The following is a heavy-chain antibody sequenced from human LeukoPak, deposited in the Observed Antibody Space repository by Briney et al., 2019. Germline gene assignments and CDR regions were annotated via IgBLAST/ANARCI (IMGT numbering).Heavy chain of an antibody. CDR1: GFTFDDYA. V-gene: IGHV3-9*01. J-gene: IGHJ2*01. CDR2: ISWNSGSI. CDR3: ARALLPQWLAFDL. Sequence: PGGSLRLSCAASGFTFDDYAMHWVRQAPGKGLEWVSGISWNSGSIGYADSVKGRFTISRDNSKNTLYLQMNSLRAEDTAVYYCARALLPQWLAFDLWGRGTLVTVSS. D-gene: IGHD6-19*01.